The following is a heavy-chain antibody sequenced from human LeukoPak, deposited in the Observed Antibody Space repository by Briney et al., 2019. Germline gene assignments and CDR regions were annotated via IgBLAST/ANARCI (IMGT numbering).Heavy chain of an antibody. D-gene: IGHD6-13*01. CDR2: INHSGST. Sequence: SETLSLTCAVYGGSFSGYYWSWIRQPPGKGLEWIGEINHSGSTNYNPSLKSRVTISVDTSKNQFSLKLSSVTAADTAVYYCARVYSSSFSRGFDPWGQGTLVTVSS. V-gene: IGHV4-34*01. CDR3: ARVYSSSFSRGFDP. J-gene: IGHJ5*02. CDR1: GGSFSGYY.